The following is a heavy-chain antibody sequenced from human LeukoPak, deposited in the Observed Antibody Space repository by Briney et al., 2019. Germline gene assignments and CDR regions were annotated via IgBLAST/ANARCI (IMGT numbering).Heavy chain of an antibody. CDR3: AGYDHSNFLAY. D-gene: IGHD4-11*01. CDR2: THNSGDT. J-gene: IGHJ4*02. Sequence: SETLSLTCTVSGVSISSNYWSWIRQPPGKGLEWIGYTHNSGDTNYNPSLKSRVTISMDTPKNQLSLSLSSVTAADTAVHFCAGYDHSNFLAYWGRGTLVTVSS. CDR1: GVSISSNY. V-gene: IGHV4-59*13.